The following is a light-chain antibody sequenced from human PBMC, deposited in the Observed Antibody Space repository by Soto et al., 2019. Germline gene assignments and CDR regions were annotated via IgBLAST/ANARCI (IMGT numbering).Light chain of an antibody. Sequence: EIVMTQSPATLSVSPGERATLSCRASQSVSNYLAWYQQKPGQAPRLLIYGASTRATGIPARFSGGGSETDFTLTISSLQSEDFAVYYCQQRSNWPRTFGQGTKVDIK. J-gene: IGKJ1*01. CDR3: QQRSNWPRT. CDR1: QSVSNY. CDR2: GAS. V-gene: IGKV3-15*01.